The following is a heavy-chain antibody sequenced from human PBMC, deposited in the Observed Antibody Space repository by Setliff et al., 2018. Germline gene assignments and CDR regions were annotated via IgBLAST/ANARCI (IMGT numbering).Heavy chain of an antibody. CDR3: TGGSQWLPSN. Sequence: SETLSLTCAVYGGSFSGYYWSWIRQPPGKGLEWIGEINHSGSTNYNPSLKSRVTISVDTSKNQFSLKLSSVTAADTAVYYCTGGSQWLPSNWGQGTLVTVSS. D-gene: IGHD6-19*01. CDR1: GGSFSGYY. CDR2: INHSGST. J-gene: IGHJ4*02. V-gene: IGHV4-34*01.